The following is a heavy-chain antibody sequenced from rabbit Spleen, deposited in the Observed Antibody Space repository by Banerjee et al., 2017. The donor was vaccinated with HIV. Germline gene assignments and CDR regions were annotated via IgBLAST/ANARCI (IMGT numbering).Heavy chain of an antibody. D-gene: IGHD1-1*01. CDR1: GVSFSSNHY. J-gene: IGHJ4*01. CDR3: ASGYSDVYFSL. CDR2: IEGGSSAFS. V-gene: IGHV1S40*01. Sequence: QSLEESGGGLVKPGASLTLTCTASGVSFSSNHYMCWVRQAPGKGLEWIACIEGGSSAFSYFASWAKGRFTISKTSSTTVTLQMTSLTAADTATYFCASGYSDVYFSLWGQGTLVTVS.